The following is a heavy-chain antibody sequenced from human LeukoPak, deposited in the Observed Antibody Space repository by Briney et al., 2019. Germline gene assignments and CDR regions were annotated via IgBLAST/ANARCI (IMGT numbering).Heavy chain of an antibody. CDR2: ISYGGSDK. CDR1: GFTFSSYG. V-gene: IGHV3-30*03. Sequence: GGSLRLSCAASGFTFSSYGMHWVRQAPGKGLEWVALISYGGSDKYYADSVKGRFTISRDNSKNTVFLQMNILRAEDTGVYYCATDGDRGPYYYSGMDIWGQGTTVTVSS. CDR3: ATDGDRGPYYYSGMDI. J-gene: IGHJ6*02. D-gene: IGHD1-26*01.